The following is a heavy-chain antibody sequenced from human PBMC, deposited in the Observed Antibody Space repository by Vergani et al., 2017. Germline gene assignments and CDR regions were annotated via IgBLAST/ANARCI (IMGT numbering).Heavy chain of an antibody. D-gene: IGHD2-2*01. Sequence: QLLESGGGLIQPGGSLRLSCAASGFTFNSYAMTWVRQAPGKGLEWVSGINNNGGSTYYADSVKGRFTISIDNSKNTLYLQMTDLSAEDTATYYCAKVCGSTSCPYGGGAFDVWGHGTMVTVSS. CDR1: GFTFNSYA. CDR3: AKVCGSTSCPYGGGAFDV. V-gene: IGHV3-23*01. CDR2: INNNGGST. J-gene: IGHJ3*01.